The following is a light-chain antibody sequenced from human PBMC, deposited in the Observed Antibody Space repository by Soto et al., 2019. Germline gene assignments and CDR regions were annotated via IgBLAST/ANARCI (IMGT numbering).Light chain of an antibody. V-gene: IGLV2-14*03. CDR3: TSYAGSSTYA. J-gene: IGLJ1*01. CDR1: SSDVGAYNS. Sequence: QSVLTQPASVSGSPGQSITISCSGTSSDVGAYNSVSWYQQHPGKAPELMIYDVTNRPSGVSNRFSGSKSGNTASLTISGLQDEDEADYYCTSYAGSSTYAFGTGTKLTVL. CDR2: DVT.